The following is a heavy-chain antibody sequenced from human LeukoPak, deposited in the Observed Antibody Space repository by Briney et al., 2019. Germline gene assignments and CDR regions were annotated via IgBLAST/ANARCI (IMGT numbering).Heavy chain of an antibody. J-gene: IGHJ3*01. V-gene: IGHV3-23*01. D-gene: IGHD6-13*01. Sequence: GGSLTLPCAASGLTFSRYDMIWVRQSTGKGLEGFSDIRGSGGSTYYADCVKGRFTIHRDNTKKTLYLQMNSLRAEDTGVYYCAKDPSSSPWGQGKMVTVSS. CDR3: AKDPSSSP. CDR2: IRGSGGST. CDR1: GLTFSRYD.